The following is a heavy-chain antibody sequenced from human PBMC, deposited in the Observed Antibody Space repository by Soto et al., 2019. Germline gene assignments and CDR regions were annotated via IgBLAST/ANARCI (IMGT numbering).Heavy chain of an antibody. D-gene: IGHD1-26*01. J-gene: IGHJ4*02. V-gene: IGHV1-69*01. CDR3: ARDGKRELLFDY. CDR2: IIPIFGTA. Sequence: QVQLVQSGAEVKKPGSSVKVSCKASGGTFSSYAISWVRQAXGQGLEWMGGIIPIFGTANYEQKFQGRVTITADESTSTAYMELSSLRSEDTAVYYCARDGKRELLFDYWGQGTLVTVSS. CDR1: GGTFSSYA.